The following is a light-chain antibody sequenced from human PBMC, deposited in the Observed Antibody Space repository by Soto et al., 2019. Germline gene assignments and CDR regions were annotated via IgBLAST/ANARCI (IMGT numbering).Light chain of an antibody. J-gene: IGKJ2*01. CDR3: QQYNSYSMYT. V-gene: IGKV1-5*01. Sequence: DIQITQSPSTLSASVVDRVTITCRASQSISSYLNWYQQKPGKAPKLLIYAASSLQSGVPSRFSGSGSGTEFTLTISSLQPDDFATYYCQQYNSYSMYTFGQGTKVDIK. CDR1: QSISSY. CDR2: AAS.